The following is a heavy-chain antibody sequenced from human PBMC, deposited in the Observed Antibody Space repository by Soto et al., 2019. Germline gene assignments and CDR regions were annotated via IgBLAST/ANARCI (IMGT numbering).Heavy chain of an antibody. CDR3: ARLGGYYQALDT. V-gene: IGHV4-59*08. D-gene: IGHD3-22*01. CDR2: IYFAGTT. J-gene: IGHJ5*02. Sequence: SETLSVTCSVSGGSISPFYWSWIRQAPGKGLEWIGYIYFAGTTTYNPSLKSRVTMSVDTSENQFSLKLTSVTAADTAVYYCARLGGYYQALDTWGQGTLVTVSS. CDR1: GGSISPFY.